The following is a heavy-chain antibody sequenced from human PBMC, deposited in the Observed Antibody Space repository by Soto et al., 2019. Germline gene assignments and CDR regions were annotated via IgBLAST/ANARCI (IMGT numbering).Heavy chain of an antibody. V-gene: IGHV1-2*02. Sequence: QVHLVQSGAEVKKPGASVKVSCMASGYNFIAQNIHWVRQAPGLGLEWMGKMNPNSGGSYCAQEFQGKVTVTRDTSISTVYIELASLQSDDAAVYYWARERPLYTPSDAFDLWGQGTMVIVSS. CDR3: ARERPLYTPSDAFDL. CDR1: GYNFIAQN. J-gene: IGHJ3*01. D-gene: IGHD2-8*01. CDR2: MNPNSGGS.